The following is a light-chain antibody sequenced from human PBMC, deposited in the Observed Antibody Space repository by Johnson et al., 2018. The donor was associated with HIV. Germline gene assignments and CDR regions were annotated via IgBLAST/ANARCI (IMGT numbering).Light chain of an antibody. V-gene: IGLV1-44*01. CDR3: GTWDSSLSVYV. CDR1: SSNIGSNT. J-gene: IGLJ1*01. Sequence: HSVLTQPPSASGTPGQRVTISCSGSSSNIGSNTVNWYQQLPGTAPKLLIYRNNQRPSGVPDRFSGSKSGTSASLAISGLQTGDEADYYCGTWDSSLSVYVVGNGTKVTVL. CDR2: RNN.